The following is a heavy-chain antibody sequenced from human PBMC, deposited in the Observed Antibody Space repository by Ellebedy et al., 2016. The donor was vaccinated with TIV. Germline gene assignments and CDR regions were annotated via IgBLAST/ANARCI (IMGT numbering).Heavy chain of an antibody. CDR2: ISAYNGNT. CDR3: ARALTLWTRTGFDY. V-gene: IGHV1-18*04. J-gene: IGHJ4*02. D-gene: IGHD3-10*01. Sequence: ASVKVSCKASGYTFTSYGISWVRQAPGQGLEWMGWISAYNGNTNYAQKLQGRVTMTTDTSTSTAYMELRSLRSDDTAVYYCARALTLWTRTGFDYWGQGTLVTVSS. CDR1: GYTFTSYG.